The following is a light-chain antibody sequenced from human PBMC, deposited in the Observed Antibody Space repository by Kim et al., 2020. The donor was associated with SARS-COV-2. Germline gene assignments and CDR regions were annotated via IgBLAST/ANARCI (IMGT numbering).Light chain of an antibody. CDR3: QQYGSSPPWT. J-gene: IGKJ1*01. CDR2: GAS. V-gene: IGKV3-20*01. Sequence: PGERATLSCRASQTISSNYLAWYQQKPGQAPRLLIYGASNRATGIPDWVSGSGSGTDFTLTISRLEPEDLAVYFCQQYGSSPPWTFGQGTKVDIK. CDR1: QTISSNY.